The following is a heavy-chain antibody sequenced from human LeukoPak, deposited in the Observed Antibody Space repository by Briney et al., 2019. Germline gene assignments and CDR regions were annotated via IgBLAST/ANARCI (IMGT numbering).Heavy chain of an antibody. J-gene: IGHJ4*02. CDR3: AKGSIAVD. Sequence: GGSLRLSCAASGFTFSSYWMSWVRQAPGKGLEWVANIKPDGSEKHFVDSVKGRFSISRDNAKNSLYLQMNSLRAGDTALYYCAKGSIAVDWGQGTLVTVSS. CDR1: GFTFSSYW. CDR2: IKPDGSEK. D-gene: IGHD6-6*01. V-gene: IGHV3-7*03.